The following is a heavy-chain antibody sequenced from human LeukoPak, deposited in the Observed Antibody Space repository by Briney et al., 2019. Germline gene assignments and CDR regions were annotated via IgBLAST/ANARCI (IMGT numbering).Heavy chain of an antibody. CDR3: AKDVGMDV. V-gene: IGHV3-23*01. J-gene: IGHJ6*02. Sequence: GGSLRLSCAASGLTFSRFAMSWVRQAPGKGLEWVSLISGSGGATYYADSVKGRSTISRDNSKNTLYLQMNSLRAEDTAVYYCAKDVGMDVWGQGTTVTVSS. CDR1: GLTFSRFA. CDR2: ISGSGGAT.